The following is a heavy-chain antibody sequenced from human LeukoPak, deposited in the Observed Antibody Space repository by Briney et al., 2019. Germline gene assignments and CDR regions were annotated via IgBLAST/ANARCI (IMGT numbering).Heavy chain of an antibody. Sequence: GGSLRLSCAASGFTFRSYAMHWVRQAPGKGLEWVAVISDDGSRQHYADFLEGRITISRDNSKNTVSLQMSSLRTEDTAVYFCAREQSGDGWSGFDYWGQETLVTVSS. D-gene: IGHD6-19*01. CDR1: GFTFRSYA. CDR2: ISDDGSRQ. V-gene: IGHV3-30*15. J-gene: IGHJ4*02. CDR3: AREQSGDGWSGFDY.